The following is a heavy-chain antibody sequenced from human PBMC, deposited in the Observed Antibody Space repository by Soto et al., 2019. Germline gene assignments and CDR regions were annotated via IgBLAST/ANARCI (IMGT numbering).Heavy chain of an antibody. D-gene: IGHD2-2*01. CDR1: GFIFSSYE. V-gene: IGHV3-48*03. J-gene: IGHJ4*02. Sequence: DVQLVESGGGLAQPGGSVRLSCAASGFIFSSYEMNWVRQAPGKTLEWVSYISSSGDSSYYADSVKGRFTISRDNARKSLYLQMNSLRAEDTAVYYCARVYCSTTTCHVQAFDSWGQGTLVTVSS. CDR3: ARVYCSTTTCHVQAFDS. CDR2: ISSSGDSS.